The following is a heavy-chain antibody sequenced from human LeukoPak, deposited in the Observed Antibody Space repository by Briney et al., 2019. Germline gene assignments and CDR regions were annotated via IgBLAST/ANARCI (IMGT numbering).Heavy chain of an antibody. J-gene: IGHJ6*03. V-gene: IGHV5-51*01. CDR3: TKYSLLPSSTVTTNYYYMDV. Sequence: GESLKISCKVSGYSFTTSWIAWVRQMPGQGLEWMGIIYPGDSETRYSPSFQGQVTISADNSSSSAYLQWSRLKASDTAMYYCTKYSLLPSSTVTTNYYYMDVWGKGTTVTVSS. CDR1: GYSFTTSW. CDR2: IYPGDSET. D-gene: IGHD4-11*01.